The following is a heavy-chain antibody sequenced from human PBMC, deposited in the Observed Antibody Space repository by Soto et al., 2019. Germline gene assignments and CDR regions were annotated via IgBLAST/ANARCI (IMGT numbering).Heavy chain of an antibody. D-gene: IGHD6-13*01. CDR3: VKDESINWYSGHFRH. J-gene: IGHJ1*01. CDR2: INWNSGSI. V-gene: IGHV3-9*01. Sequence: SLRLSCAASGFTFDDYAMHWVRQVPGKGLEWVSGINWNSGSIGYGDSVKGRFAISRDNAKNSLHLQMNSLSAEDTAFYYCVKDESINWYSGHFRHWGQGTLVTVSS. CDR1: GFTFDDYA.